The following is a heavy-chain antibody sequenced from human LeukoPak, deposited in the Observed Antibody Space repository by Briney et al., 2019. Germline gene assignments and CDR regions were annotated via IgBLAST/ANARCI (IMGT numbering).Heavy chain of an antibody. V-gene: IGHV3-23*01. J-gene: IGHJ4*02. CDR1: GFTFSNYA. Sequence: GGSLRLSCAASGFTFSNYAMTWVRQAPGKGLGWVSTISGSGGTTYYADSVKGRFSISRDNSKNTLFLQMTSLRAEDTAVYYRAKCSSSGAVRGATGFYYFDYWGQGTLVTVSS. D-gene: IGHD3-10*01. CDR3: AKCSSSGAVRGATGFYYFDY. CDR2: ISGSGGTT.